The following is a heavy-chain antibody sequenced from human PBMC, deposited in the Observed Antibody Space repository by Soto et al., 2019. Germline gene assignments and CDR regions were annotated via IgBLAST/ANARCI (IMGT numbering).Heavy chain of an antibody. CDR1: GYTFTSYG. CDR2: ISAYNGNT. V-gene: IGHV1-18*01. D-gene: IGHD2-2*01. CDR3: ARGGSVVVPAATVKFDP. J-gene: IGHJ5*02. Sequence: ASVKVSCKASGYTFTSYGISWVRQAPGQGLEWMGWISAYNGNTNYAQKLQGRVTMTTDTSTSTAYMELRSLRSDDTAVYYCARGGSVVVPAATVKFDPWGQGTLVTVS.